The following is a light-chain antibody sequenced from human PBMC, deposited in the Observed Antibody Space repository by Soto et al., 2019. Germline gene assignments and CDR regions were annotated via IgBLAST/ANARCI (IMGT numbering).Light chain of an antibody. CDR1: QSVSNSY. V-gene: IGKV3-20*01. CDR3: QQYGSSPRT. CDR2: GAS. J-gene: IGKJ1*01. Sequence: EIVLTQSPGTLSLSPGERATLSCRASQSVSNSYLAWYQQKPGQAPRLLIYGASSSATGIPDRFSGSGSGTDFTLTISRLEPEDFAGYSCQQYGSSPRTFGQGTKVEIK.